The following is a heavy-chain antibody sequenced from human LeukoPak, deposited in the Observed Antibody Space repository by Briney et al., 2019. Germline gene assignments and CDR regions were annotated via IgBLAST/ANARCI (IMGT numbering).Heavy chain of an antibody. Sequence: ASVKVSCKASGYTFTSYDINWVRQATGQGLEWMGWMSPNSGNTGYAQKFQGRVTMTRNTSISTAYMELSSLRSEDTAVYYCARAIHNTYYYDSSGSMGIWGQGTLVTVSS. V-gene: IGHV1-8*01. CDR1: GYTFTSYD. J-gene: IGHJ4*02. CDR3: ARAIHNTYYYDSSGSMGI. CDR2: MSPNSGNT. D-gene: IGHD3-22*01.